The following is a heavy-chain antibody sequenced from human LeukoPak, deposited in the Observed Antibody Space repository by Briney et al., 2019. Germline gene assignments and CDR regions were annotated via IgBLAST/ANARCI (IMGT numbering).Heavy chain of an antibody. J-gene: IGHJ6*03. CDR2: INTSGSS. CDR1: SGSISSGNYY. Sequence: PSQTLSLTCTVSSGSISSGNYYWSWIRQPAGKGLEWIGRINTSGSSDYNPSLKSRVTTSVDTSKNQFSLKLSSVTAADTAVYYCAREPGQRYFDWLSSNYYYYMDVWGKGTTVTISS. D-gene: IGHD3-9*01. CDR3: AREPGQRYFDWLSSNYYYYMDV. V-gene: IGHV4-61*02.